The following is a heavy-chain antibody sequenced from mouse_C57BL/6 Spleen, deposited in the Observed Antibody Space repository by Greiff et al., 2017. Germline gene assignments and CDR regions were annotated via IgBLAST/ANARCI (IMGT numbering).Heavy chain of an antibody. D-gene: IGHD1-1*01. V-gene: IGHV1-80*01. CDR1: GYAFSSYW. Sequence: VQGVESGAELVKPGASVKISCKASGYAFSSYWMNWVKQRPGKGLEWIGQIYPGDGDTNYNGKFKGKATLTADKSSSTAYMQLSSLTSEDSAVYFCARSTTVVGDYWGQGTTLTVSS. J-gene: IGHJ2*01. CDR2: IYPGDGDT. CDR3: ARSTTVVGDY.